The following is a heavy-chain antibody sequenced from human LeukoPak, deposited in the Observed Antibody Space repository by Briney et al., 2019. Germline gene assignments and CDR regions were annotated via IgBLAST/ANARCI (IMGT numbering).Heavy chain of an antibody. V-gene: IGHV3-53*04. Sequence: AGSLRLSCAASGFTTSSNYMSWVRQAPGKGLEWVSVIYSGGSTYYADSVKGRFTISRHNSKNTLYLQMNCLRAEDTAVYYCARINSSIRYDYGMDVWGQGTTVTVS. CDR3: ARINSSIRYDYGMDV. J-gene: IGHJ6*02. CDR2: IYSGGST. CDR1: GFTTSSNY. D-gene: IGHD6-13*01.